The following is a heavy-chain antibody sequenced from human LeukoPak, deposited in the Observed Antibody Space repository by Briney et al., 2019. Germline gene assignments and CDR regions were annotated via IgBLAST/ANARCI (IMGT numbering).Heavy chain of an antibody. CDR2: IIPIFGTA. V-gene: IGHV1-69*05. D-gene: IGHD5-24*01. CDR1: GGTFSSYA. J-gene: IGHJ4*02. CDR3: ARVAVGDGYNFFDY. Sequence: SVKVSCKASGGTFSSYAISWVRQAPGQGLEWMGRIIPIFGTADYAQKFQGRVTITTDESTSTAYMELSSLGSEDTAVYYCARVAVGDGYNFFDYWGQGTLVTVSS.